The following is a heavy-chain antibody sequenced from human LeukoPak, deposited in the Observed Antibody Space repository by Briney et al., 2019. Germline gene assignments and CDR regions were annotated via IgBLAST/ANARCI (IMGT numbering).Heavy chain of an antibody. CDR2: ISSSSSDI. V-gene: IGHV3-21*01. J-gene: IGHJ6*02. CDR1: GFTFSSYS. D-gene: IGHD2-2*03. CDR3: ARDSGYCSSTSCYGYGMDV. Sequence: AGGSLRLSCAASGFTFSSYSMNWVRQAPGKGLEWVSSISSSSSDIYYADSVKGRFTISRDNAKNSLYLQMNSLRAEDTAVYYCARDSGYCSSTSCYGYGMDVWGQGTTVTVSS.